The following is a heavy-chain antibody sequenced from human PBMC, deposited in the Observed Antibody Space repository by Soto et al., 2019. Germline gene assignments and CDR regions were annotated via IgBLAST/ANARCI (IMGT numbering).Heavy chain of an antibody. CDR1: GVSSSSSSYY. D-gene: IGHD2-21*01. V-gene: IGHV4-39*01. CDR3: AMRRPYSQGFDP. J-gene: IGHJ5*02. CDR2: IYYSVST. Sequence: QLQLQESGPVLVKPSETLSLTCTVSGVSSSSSSYYWGWIRQPPGKGLEWIGSIYYSVSTYYNPFLNSRLSPSVDTSKNQFYLNLSYVTAADTAVYYCAMRRPYSQGFDPLGQGTLVTVSS.